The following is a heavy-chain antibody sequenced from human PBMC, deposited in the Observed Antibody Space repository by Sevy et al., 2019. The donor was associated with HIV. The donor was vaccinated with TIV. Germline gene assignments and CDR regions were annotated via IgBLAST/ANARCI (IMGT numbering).Heavy chain of an antibody. Sequence: GGSLRLSCAASGFTFSNYWMSWVRQAPGKGLEWVAYIKQDGSEKYYEDSVKGRFTISRDNAKNSLNLQMNSLRAEDTVGYYCATLKYSGDWDDIYYFDNWGQGTLVTVSS. CDR2: IKQDGSEK. D-gene: IGHD3-9*01. V-gene: IGHV3-7*01. CDR3: ATLKYSGDWDDIYYFDN. CDR1: GFTFSNYW. J-gene: IGHJ4*02.